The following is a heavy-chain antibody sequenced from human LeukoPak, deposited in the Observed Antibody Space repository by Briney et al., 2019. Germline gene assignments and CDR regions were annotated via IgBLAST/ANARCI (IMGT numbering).Heavy chain of an antibody. Sequence: SESLSLTCNVSGASISSDSYYWSWIRQHPGKGLEWIGYIYYSGSTYYNPSLKSRVTISVDTSKNQFSLNLSSVTAADTAVYYCAQSTTGYYFDYWGQGTLVTVSS. CDR2: IYYSGST. D-gene: IGHD1-14*01. V-gene: IGHV4-31*03. CDR1: GASISSDSYY. J-gene: IGHJ4*02. CDR3: AQSTTGYYFDY.